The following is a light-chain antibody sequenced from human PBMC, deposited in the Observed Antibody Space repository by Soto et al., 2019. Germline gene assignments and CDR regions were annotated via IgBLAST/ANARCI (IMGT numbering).Light chain of an antibody. Sequence: EIVLTQSPDTLSLSPGERATVSCRASQSVSRTNLAWYQQKPGQAPRLLLYGASSRATGIPDRFSGSGSGTDFTLTISRLEPEDFAVYYCQQYGSSPPITFGQGTRLEIK. CDR1: QSVSRTN. CDR2: GAS. J-gene: IGKJ5*01. V-gene: IGKV3-20*01. CDR3: QQYGSSPPIT.